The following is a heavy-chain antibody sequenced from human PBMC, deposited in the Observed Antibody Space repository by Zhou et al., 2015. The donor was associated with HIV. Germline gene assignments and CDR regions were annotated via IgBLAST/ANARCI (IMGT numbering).Heavy chain of an antibody. CDR1: GGTFSSYA. D-gene: IGHD4-17*01. CDR3: ARDFEEDGDYGRAFDF. CDR2: IIPIFGSG. Sequence: QVQLVQSGAEVKKPGSSVKVSCKASGGTFSSYAISWVRQAPGQGLEWMGGIIPIFGSGDYAQKFQGRVTITADESTSTVYMELSGLTSEDTAIYYCARDFEEDGDYGRAFDFWGQGTMVTVSS. V-gene: IGHV1-69*01. J-gene: IGHJ3*01.